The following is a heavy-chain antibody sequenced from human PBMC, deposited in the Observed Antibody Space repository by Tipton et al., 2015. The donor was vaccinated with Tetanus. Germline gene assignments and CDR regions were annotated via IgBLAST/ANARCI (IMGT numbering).Heavy chain of an antibody. CDR2: TYYRSKWYN. V-gene: IGHV6-1*01. CDR1: GDSVSSNSAA. D-gene: IGHD5-18*01. CDR3: ARGETIQLWPFDY. J-gene: IGHJ4*02. Sequence: TLSLTCAISGDSVSSNSAAWSWIRQSPSRGLEWLGRTYYRSKWYNDYAVSVKSRITINPDTSKNQFSLQLNSVTPEDTAVYYCARGETIQLWPFDYWGQGTLVTVSS.